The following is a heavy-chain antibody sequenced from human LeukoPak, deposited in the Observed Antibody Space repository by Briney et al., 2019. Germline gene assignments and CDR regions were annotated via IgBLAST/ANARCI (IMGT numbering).Heavy chain of an antibody. CDR3: AKDLYYYDSSGYQYYFDY. J-gene: IGHJ4*02. D-gene: IGHD3-22*01. CDR1: GFTFSSYE. CDR2: ISSSGSTI. V-gene: IGHV3-48*03. Sequence: GGSLRLSCAASGFTFSSYEMNWVRQAPGKGLEWVSYISSSGSTIYYADSVKGRFTISRDNAKNSLYLQMNSLRAEDTAVYYCAKDLYYYDSSGYQYYFDYWGQGTLVTVSS.